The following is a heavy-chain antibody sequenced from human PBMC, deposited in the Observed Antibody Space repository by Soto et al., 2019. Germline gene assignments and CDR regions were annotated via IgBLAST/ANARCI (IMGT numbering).Heavy chain of an antibody. D-gene: IGHD2-2*01. J-gene: IGHJ5*02. CDR2: ISLYSDGT. CDR1: GYTFSNYG. V-gene: IGHV1-18*01. CDR3: ARVVPGAEAWFGP. Sequence: QVQLVQSGGEVKRPGASVKVSCKTSGYTFSNYGITWVRQAPGQPLEWLGWISLYSDGTTYAQTFQGRVSMTTDTSTTTAYMELRSLRSDDTAVYYCARVVPGAEAWFGPWGQVTLVTVSS.